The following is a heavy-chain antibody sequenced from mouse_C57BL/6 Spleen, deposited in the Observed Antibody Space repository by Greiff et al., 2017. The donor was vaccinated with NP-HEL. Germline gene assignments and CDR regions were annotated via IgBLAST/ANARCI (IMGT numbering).Heavy chain of an antibody. CDR3: ARRNYYGSQSWFAY. CDR2: INPNNGGT. J-gene: IGHJ3*01. Sequence: VQLQQSGPELVKPGASVKIPCKASGYTFTDYNMDWVKQSHGKSLEWIGDINPNNGGTIYNQKFKGKATLTVDKSSSTAYMALRSLTSEETAVYYCARRNYYGSQSWFAYWGQGTLVTVSA. V-gene: IGHV1-18*01. CDR1: GYTFTDYN. D-gene: IGHD1-1*01.